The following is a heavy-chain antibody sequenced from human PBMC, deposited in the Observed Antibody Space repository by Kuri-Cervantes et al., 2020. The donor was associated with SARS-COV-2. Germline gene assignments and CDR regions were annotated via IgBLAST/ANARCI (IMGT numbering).Heavy chain of an antibody. CDR1: GFTFSNAW. V-gene: IGHV3-21*01. D-gene: IGHD3-22*01. CDR3: ARDAPIYDSSGLFDY. Sequence: GGSLRLSCAASGFTFSNAWMSWVRQAPGKGLEWVSSISSSSSYIYYADSVKGRFTISRDNAKNSLYLQMNSLRAEDTAVYYCARDAPIYDSSGLFDYWGQGTLVTVSS. CDR2: ISSSSSYI. J-gene: IGHJ4*02.